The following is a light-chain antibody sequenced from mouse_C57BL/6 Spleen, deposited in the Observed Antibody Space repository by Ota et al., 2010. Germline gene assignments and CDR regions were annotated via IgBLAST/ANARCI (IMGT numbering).Light chain of an antibody. CDR1: QSLLDSDGKTY. J-gene: IGKJ1*01. V-gene: IGKV1-135*01. CDR3: WQGTHFPQT. CDR2: LVS. Sequence: DVVMTQTPLTLSGLTHWTTSSISCKSSQSLLDSDGKTYLNWLLQRPGQSPKRLIYLVSKLDSGVPDRFTGSGSGTDFTLKISRVEAEDLGVYYCWQGTHFPQTFGGGTKLEIK.